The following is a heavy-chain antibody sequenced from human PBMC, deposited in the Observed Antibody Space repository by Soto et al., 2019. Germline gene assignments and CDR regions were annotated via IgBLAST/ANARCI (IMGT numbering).Heavy chain of an antibody. V-gene: IGHV3-30*04. CDR1: VFTFSCFL. CDR2: ITYDGRND. D-gene: IGHD3-10*01. Sequence: LXLSCADSVFTFSCFLMHWVRQAPGKGLESVALITYDGRNDYYAESVKGRFSISRDNSKNTLYLQMNSLRPDDTAVYYCARDLYFGAGDAIDIWGQGTMVTVSS. CDR3: ARDLYFGAGDAIDI. J-gene: IGHJ3*02.